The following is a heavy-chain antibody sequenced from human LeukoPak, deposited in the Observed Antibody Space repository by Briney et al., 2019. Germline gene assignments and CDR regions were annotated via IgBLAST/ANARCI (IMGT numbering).Heavy chain of an antibody. CDR2: INHSGST. V-gene: IGHV4-34*01. CDR3: ARAGFALAPHRGTPFDY. J-gene: IGHJ4*02. CDR1: GESFSDYY. Sequence: PSETLSLSCAVYGESFSDYYWSWIRQPPGKGLEWIGEINHSGSTNYSPSLKSRVTISVNTSKNQFSLKLTSVIAADTAVYYCARAGFALAPHRGTPFDYWGQGTLVTVSS. D-gene: IGHD6-6*01.